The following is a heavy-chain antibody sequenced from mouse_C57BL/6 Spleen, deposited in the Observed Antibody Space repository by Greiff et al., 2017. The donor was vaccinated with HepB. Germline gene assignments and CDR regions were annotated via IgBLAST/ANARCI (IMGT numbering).Heavy chain of an antibody. D-gene: IGHD2-4*01. CDR1: GYTFTSYW. CDR2: IDPSDSET. Sequence: VKLQQPGAELVRPGSSVKLSCKASGYTFTSYWMHWVKQRPIQGLEWIGNIDPSDSETHYNQKFKDKATLTVDKSSSTAYMQLSSLTSEDSAVYYCARSGYDYGVDYWGQGTTLTVSS. J-gene: IGHJ2*01. V-gene: IGHV1-52*01. CDR3: ARSGYDYGVDY.